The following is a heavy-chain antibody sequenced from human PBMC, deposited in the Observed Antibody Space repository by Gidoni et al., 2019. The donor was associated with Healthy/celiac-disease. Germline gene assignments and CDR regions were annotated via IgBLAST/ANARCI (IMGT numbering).Heavy chain of an antibody. V-gene: IGHV3-74*01. J-gene: IGHJ6*03. Sequence: EVQLVESGGGLVQPGGSLRLSCAASGFTFSRFWMPWVRQAPGKGLVWVSRINSDGSSTSYAGSVKGRFTISRDNAKNTLYLQMNSLRAEDTAVYYCARDKRDTAMVTFYYMDVWGKGTTVTVSS. D-gene: IGHD5-18*01. CDR2: INSDGSST. CDR1: GFTFSRFW. CDR3: ARDKRDTAMVTFYYMDV.